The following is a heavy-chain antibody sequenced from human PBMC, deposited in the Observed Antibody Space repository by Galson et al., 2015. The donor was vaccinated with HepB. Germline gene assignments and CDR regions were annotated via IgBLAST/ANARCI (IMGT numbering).Heavy chain of an antibody. CDR2: VWFDGSNK. Sequence: SLRLSCAASGFIFRSSGLHWVRRAPGKGLGWVAVVWFDGSNKHYADSVKGRFTISRDNSKNTLYLQMNSLRAEDTAVYYCAREGGWDQQSYYYYMDFWGKGTTFPASS. CDR1: GFIFRSSG. V-gene: IGHV3-33*01. J-gene: IGHJ6*03. D-gene: IGHD1-26*01. CDR3: AREGGWDQQSYYYYMDF.